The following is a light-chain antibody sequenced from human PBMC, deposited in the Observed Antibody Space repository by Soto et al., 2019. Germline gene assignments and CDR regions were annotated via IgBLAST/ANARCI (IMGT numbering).Light chain of an antibody. CDR2: QDS. Sequence: SYELTQPPSVSVSPGQTASITCSGAKLGDKYACWYQQKPGQSPGLVIYQDSKRPSGIPERFSGSNPGNKATLTISGTQAMDEADYYCQAWDSSTHYVFGTGTKLTV. V-gene: IGLV3-1*01. CDR3: QAWDSSTHYV. J-gene: IGLJ1*01. CDR1: KLGDKY.